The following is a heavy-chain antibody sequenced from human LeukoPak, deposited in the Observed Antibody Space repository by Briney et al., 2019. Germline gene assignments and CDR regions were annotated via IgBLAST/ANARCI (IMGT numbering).Heavy chain of an antibody. D-gene: IGHD3-10*01. J-gene: IGHJ3*02. Sequence: GGSLRLSCAISGFTFSACELTWVRQAPGKGLEWVSYISRIGSTRYYVDSVKGRFTISRDNAKNSLYLQMNSLRAEDTAVYYCARVATMVRVPLDALDIWGQRTMVSVSS. CDR1: GFTFSACE. CDR2: ISRIGSTR. V-gene: IGHV3-48*03. CDR3: ARVATMVRVPLDALDI.